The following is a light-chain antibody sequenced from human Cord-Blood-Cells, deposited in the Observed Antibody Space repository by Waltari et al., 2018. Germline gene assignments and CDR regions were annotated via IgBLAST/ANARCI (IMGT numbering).Light chain of an antibody. Sequence: VLWMTQSPFLLSASTGDRVTISCLMSQGISSYLAWYQQKPGKAPELQIYAASTLQSGVPSRFSVSGSGTDFTLTISCLQSEDFATYYCQQYYSFPYTFGQGTKLEIK. CDR2: AAS. CDR1: QGISSY. CDR3: QQYYSFPYT. V-gene: IGKV1D-8*03. J-gene: IGKJ2*01.